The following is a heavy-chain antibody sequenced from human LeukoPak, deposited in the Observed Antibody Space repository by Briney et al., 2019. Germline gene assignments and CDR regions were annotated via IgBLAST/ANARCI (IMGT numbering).Heavy chain of an antibody. CDR2: MNPNSGGT. CDR3: ARDYYDSSGYYWFDP. J-gene: IGHJ5*02. Sequence: GASVKVSCKASGYTFTSYDINWVRQATGQGLEWMGWMNPNSGGTNYAQKFQGRVTMTRDTSISTAYMELSRLRSDDTAVYYCARDYYDSSGYYWFDPWGQGTLVTVSS. CDR1: GYTFTSYD. V-gene: IGHV1-2*02. D-gene: IGHD3-22*01.